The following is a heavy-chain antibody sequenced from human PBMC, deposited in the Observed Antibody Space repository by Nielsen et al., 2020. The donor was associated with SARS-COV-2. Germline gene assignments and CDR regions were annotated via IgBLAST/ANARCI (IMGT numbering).Heavy chain of an antibody. CDR2: IYYDGSNE. CDR1: GFTFSNYG. Sequence: GESLKISCVVSGFTFSNYGMHWVRQAPGKGLEWVALIYYDGSNENYADSVKGRFTISRDNSRDTLYLQMNSLRAEDTAVYYCVRESAYGDYTGGFDAWGQGTLVTVSS. J-gene: IGHJ4*02. V-gene: IGHV3-33*01. D-gene: IGHD4-17*01. CDR3: VRESAYGDYTGGFDA.